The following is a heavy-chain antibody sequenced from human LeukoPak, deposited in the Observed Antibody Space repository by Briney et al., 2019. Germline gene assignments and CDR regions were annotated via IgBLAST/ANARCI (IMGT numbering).Heavy chain of an antibody. CDR3: ARGPPNWGYDY. V-gene: IGHV1-8*01. D-gene: IGHD7-27*01. Sequence: ASVKVSCKASGYTFTSYDFNWVRQATGQRPEWMGWMSPNSGDTGYAQKFQDRVTMTRNTSISTAYMELSSLRSDDTAVYYCARGPPNWGYDYWGPRTLVTASS. CDR1: GYTFTSYD. J-gene: IGHJ4*02. CDR2: MSPNSGDT.